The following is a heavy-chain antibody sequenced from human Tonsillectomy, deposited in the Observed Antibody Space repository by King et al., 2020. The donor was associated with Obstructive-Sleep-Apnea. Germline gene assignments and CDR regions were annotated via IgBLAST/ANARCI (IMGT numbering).Heavy chain of an antibody. D-gene: IGHD3-22*01. CDR2: IFFRGTT. Sequence: QLQESGPGLVKPSETLSLTCTVSGGSISGGSFYWAWIRQPPGKGLEWIGNIFFRGTTYYSPSLRSRVSLSVDTSRNQFYLNLTSMTAADTAVYFCVRVITVLGLENDAFDVWGQGTMVAVSS. V-gene: IGHV4-39*07. CDR1: GGSISGGSFY. J-gene: IGHJ3*01. CDR3: VRVITVLGLENDAFDV.